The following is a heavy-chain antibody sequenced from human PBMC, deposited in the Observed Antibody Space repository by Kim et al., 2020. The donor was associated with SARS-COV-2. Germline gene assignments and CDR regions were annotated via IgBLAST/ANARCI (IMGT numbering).Heavy chain of an antibody. D-gene: IGHD3-10*01. CDR3: AKAPYTSGSHDY. CDR2: TRNKVNSHTT. Sequence: GGSLRLSCAASGFTFSDHYMDWVRQAPGKGLEWVGRTRNKVNSHTTDYAASVKGRFSISRDDSKNSLYLQMNSLKTEDTAVYYCAKAPYTSGSHDYLGQGTLVTVSS. CDR1: GFTFSDHY. V-gene: IGHV3-72*01. J-gene: IGHJ4*02.